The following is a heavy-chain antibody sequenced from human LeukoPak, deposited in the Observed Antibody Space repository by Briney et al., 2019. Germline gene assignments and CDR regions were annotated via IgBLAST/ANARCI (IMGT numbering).Heavy chain of an antibody. Sequence: SETLSLTCTVSGGSISNYFWNWIRQIPGKGLEWIGYIYYTGGTNYNPSFTTRVTMSVDTSENQFSLKLTSVTAADTAVYYCARGVRNGGWFDPWGQGTLVTVSS. V-gene: IGHV4-59*01. CDR3: ARGVRNGGWFDP. CDR1: GGSISNYF. D-gene: IGHD1-14*01. CDR2: IYYTGGT. J-gene: IGHJ5*02.